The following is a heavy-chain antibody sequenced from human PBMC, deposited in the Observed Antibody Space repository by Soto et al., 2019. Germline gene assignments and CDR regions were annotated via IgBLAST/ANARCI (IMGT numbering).Heavy chain of an antibody. CDR1: GFTLSRYW. CDR3: AREYGSSYSPRYYGMDV. CDR2: IKQDGSEK. J-gene: IGHJ6*02. D-gene: IGHD6-13*01. V-gene: IGHV3-7*05. Sequence: EVQLVESGGGLVQPGGSLRLSCAASGFTLSRYWMSWVRQAPGKGLEWVANIKQDGSEKYYVDSVKGRFTISRDTAKSSLYLQLNSLRAEDTAVYYCAREYGSSYSPRYYGMDVWGQGTTVTVSS.